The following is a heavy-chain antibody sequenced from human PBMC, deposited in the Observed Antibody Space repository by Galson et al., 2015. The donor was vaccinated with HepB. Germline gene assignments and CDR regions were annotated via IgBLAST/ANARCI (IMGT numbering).Heavy chain of an antibody. CDR1: GFTFDDYA. CDR2: ISWNSGSI. D-gene: IGHD4-17*01. V-gene: IGHV3-9*01. CDR3: AKDKHGDYRGRRYNWFDP. J-gene: IGHJ5*02. Sequence: SLRLSCAASGFTFDDYAMHWVRQAPGKGLEWVSGISWNSGSIGYADSVKGRFTISRDNAKNSLYLQMNSLRAEDTALYYCAKDKHGDYRGRRYNWFDPWGQGTLVTVSS.